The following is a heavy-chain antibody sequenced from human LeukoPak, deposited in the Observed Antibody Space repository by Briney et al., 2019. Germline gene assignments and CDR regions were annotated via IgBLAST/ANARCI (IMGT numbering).Heavy chain of an antibody. CDR1: GYTFTSYG. CDR2: ISAYNGNT. D-gene: IGHD4-17*01. J-gene: IGHJ6*03. CDR3: ARDSARTKSDLIENDYGDYHVGPYYYYYYMDV. V-gene: IGHV1-18*01. Sequence: ASVKVSCKASGYTFTSYGISWVRQAPGQGLEWMGWISAYNGNTNYAQKLQGRVTMTTDTSTSTAYMELRSLRSDDTAVYYCARDSARTKSDLIENDYGDYHVGPYYYYYYMDVWGKGTTVTISS.